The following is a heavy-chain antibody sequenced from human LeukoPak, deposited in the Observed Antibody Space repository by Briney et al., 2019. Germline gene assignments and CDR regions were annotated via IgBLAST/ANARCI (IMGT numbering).Heavy chain of an antibody. V-gene: IGHV3-15*01. CDR2: IKSKTDGGTT. J-gene: IGHJ4*02. Sequence: PGGSLRLSCAASGFTFDDYGMSWVRQAPGKGLEWVGRIKSKTDGGTTDYAAPVKGRFSISRDDSKNTLYLQMNSLKTEDTAVYYCSTDSTIVYWGQGTLVTVSS. CDR3: STDSTIVY. CDR1: GFTFDDYG. D-gene: IGHD3-9*01.